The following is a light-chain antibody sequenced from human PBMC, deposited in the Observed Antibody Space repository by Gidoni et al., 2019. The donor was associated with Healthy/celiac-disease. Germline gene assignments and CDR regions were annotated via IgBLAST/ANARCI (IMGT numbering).Light chain of an antibody. CDR1: QSISSY. Sequence: DIQMTQSPSSLSASVGDRVTITCRASQSISSYLNWYQQKPGKAPKLLIYAASCLQSGVPSRFSGSGSGTDFTLTISSLQPEDFATYYCQQSYSTPLTFXGXTKVXIK. V-gene: IGKV1-39*01. J-gene: IGKJ4*01. CDR2: AAS. CDR3: QQSYSTPLT.